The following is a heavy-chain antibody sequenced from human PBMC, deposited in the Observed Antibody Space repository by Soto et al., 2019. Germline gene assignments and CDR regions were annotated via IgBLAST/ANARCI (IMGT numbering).Heavy chain of an antibody. Sequence: GASVKVSCKASNYPFTSYGFAWVRQAPGHGLQWLGRVSSYNNNADYAQEFQGRITMTTDTSTTTAVMELRSLTSDDTGVYYCARDSNPFGVVIRRPEKQKYGMDVWGQGTTVTVSS. J-gene: IGHJ6*02. CDR3: ARDSNPFGVVIRRPEKQKYGMDV. CDR1: NYPFTSYG. D-gene: IGHD3-3*01. CDR2: VSSYNNNA. V-gene: IGHV1-18*01.